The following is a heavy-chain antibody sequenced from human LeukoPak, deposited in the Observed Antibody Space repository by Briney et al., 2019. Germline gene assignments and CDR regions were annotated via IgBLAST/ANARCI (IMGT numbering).Heavy chain of an antibody. CDR3: AKDRTYDSSGYADY. V-gene: IGHV3-23*01. Sequence: GGPLRLSCAASGFTFSSYAMSWVRQAPGKGLEWVSAISGSGCSTYYADSVKGLFTISRDNSKNTLYLQMNSLSAEDTAVYYCAKDRTYDSSGYADYWGQGTLVTVSS. D-gene: IGHD3-22*01. CDR2: ISGSGCST. CDR1: GFTFSSYA. J-gene: IGHJ4*02.